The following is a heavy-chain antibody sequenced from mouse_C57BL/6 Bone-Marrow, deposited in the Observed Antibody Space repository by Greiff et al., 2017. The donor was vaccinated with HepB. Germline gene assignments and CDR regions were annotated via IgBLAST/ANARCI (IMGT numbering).Heavy chain of an antibody. CDR1: GYTFTSYW. CDR2: IHPSDSDT. J-gene: IGHJ3*01. Sequence: QVQLQQPGAELVKPGASVKVSCKASGYTFTSYWMHWVKQRPGQGLEWIGRIHPSDSDTNYNQKFKGKATLTVDKSSSTAYMQLSSLTSEDSAVYYCAINLPHYYGSRAGFAYWGQGTLVTVSA. D-gene: IGHD1-1*01. V-gene: IGHV1-74*01. CDR3: AINLPHYYGSRAGFAY.